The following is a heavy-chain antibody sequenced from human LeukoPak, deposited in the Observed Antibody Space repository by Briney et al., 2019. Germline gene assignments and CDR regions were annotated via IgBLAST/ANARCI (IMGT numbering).Heavy chain of an antibody. CDR2: IYSGSNT. CDR1: GFTVSSNY. CDR3: ARTVIGSGWTAGY. D-gene: IGHD6-19*01. Sequence: GGSLRLSCAASGFTVSSNYMSWVRQTPGKGLEWVSIIYSGSNTYYADSVKGRFTISRDNSKNTLYLQMNSLRAEDTAVYYCARTVIGSGWTAGYWGQGTLVTVSS. V-gene: IGHV3-66*01. J-gene: IGHJ4*02.